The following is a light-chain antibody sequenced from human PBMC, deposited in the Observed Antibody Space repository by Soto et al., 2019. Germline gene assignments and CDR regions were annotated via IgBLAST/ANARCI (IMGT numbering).Light chain of an antibody. Sequence: EIVMTQSPATLSLSPGERATLYCRASQSVSTNLAWYQQKPGQPPRLLIYGASTRATGIPARFGGSGSGTDFTLTISSLEPEDFAVYYCQHRSNWPLTFGGGTKVDI. CDR2: GAS. CDR1: QSVSTN. CDR3: QHRSNWPLT. J-gene: IGKJ4*01. V-gene: IGKV3-11*01.